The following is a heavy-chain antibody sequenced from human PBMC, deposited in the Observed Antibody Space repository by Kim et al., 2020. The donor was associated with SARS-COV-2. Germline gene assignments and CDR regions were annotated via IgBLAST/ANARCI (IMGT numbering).Heavy chain of an antibody. CDR1: GFTFSTYA. V-gene: IGHV3-23*01. CDR3: AKSTGRPFDAFDY. J-gene: IGHJ4*02. D-gene: IGHD6-6*01. CDR2: IRGSGSAT. Sequence: GGSLRLSCAASGFTFSTYALTWVRQAPGKGLEWVSAIRGSGSATYYADSVKGRFTISRDNSENTLYLQMNSLTAEDTAVYYCAKSTGRPFDAFDYWGQGTLVTVSS.